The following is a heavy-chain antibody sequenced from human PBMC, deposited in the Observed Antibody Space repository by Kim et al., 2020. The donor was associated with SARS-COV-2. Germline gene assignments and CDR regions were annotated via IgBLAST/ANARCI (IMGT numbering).Heavy chain of an antibody. CDR1: GFTFSSYG. J-gene: IGHJ4*02. V-gene: IGHV3-33*06. Sequence: GGSLRLSCAASGFTFSSYGMHWVRQAPGKGLEWVAVIWCDGSTKYYVDSVKGRFTISRDNSKNTLYLQMNSLRAEDTAVYYCANGGSSSSWAHLYWGQRTLGIVSS. D-gene: IGHD2-2*01. CDR2: IWCDGSTK. CDR3: ANGGSSSSWAHLY.